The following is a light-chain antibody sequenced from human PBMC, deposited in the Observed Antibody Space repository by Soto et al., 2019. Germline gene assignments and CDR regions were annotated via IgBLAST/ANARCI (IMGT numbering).Light chain of an antibody. CDR1: QTVTTW. CDR2: KAS. Sequence: DIQMTQSPSTLSASVGDRVTITCRAIQTVTTWLAWYQQKPGKAPKLLIYKASTLESGAPSRFSGSGSGTEFTLTISSLQPDDFGTYYCQQYNDYPWTFGQGTKVEIK. V-gene: IGKV1-5*03. J-gene: IGKJ1*01. CDR3: QQYNDYPWT.